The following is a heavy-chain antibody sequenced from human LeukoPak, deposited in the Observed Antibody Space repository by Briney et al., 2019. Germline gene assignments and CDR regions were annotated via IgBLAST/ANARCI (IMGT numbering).Heavy chain of an antibody. CDR1: GYTFTGYY. CDR2: INPNSGGT. J-gene: IGHJ4*02. CDR3: ARDYGSGSYGFDY. Sequence: GASVKASCKASGYTFTGYYMHWVRQAPGQGLEWMGWINPNSGGTNYAQKFQGRVTMTRDTSISTAYMELSRLRSDDTAVYYCARDYGSGSYGFDYWGQGTLVTVSS. V-gene: IGHV1-2*02. D-gene: IGHD3-10*01.